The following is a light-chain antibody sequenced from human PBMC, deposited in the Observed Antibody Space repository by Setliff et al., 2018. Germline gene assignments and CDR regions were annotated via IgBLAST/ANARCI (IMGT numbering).Light chain of an antibody. V-gene: IGKV1-13*02. CDR1: QDISRG. CDR2: DAS. J-gene: IGKJ4*01. CDR3: QQFDTYPLT. Sequence: ATQLTQSPSSLSASVGDEVIITCRASQDISRGLAWYQQKPGKAPKFLIYDASTLESGVPSRFSGSGSGTDFTLTISSLQPEDFAAYYCQQFDTYPLTFGGGTRWISN.